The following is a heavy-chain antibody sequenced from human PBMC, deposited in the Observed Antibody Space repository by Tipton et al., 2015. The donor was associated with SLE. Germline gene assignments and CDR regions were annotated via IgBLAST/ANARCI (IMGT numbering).Heavy chain of an antibody. V-gene: IGHV4-59*12. J-gene: IGHJ4*02. CDR3: ARRRYDISGFDY. Sequence: TLSLTCTVSGGSISSYHWSWIRQPPGKGLEWIGFIYHSGSINYNPSLKSRVTISVDTSQNQFSLKVSSVTAADTAVYYCARRRYDISGFDYWGQGTLVTVSS. CDR1: GGSISSYH. CDR2: IYHSGSI. D-gene: IGHD3-22*01.